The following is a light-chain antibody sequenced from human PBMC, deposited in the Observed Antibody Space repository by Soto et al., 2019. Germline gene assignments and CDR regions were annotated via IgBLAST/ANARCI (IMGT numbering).Light chain of an antibody. V-gene: IGLV2-14*01. CDR1: SSDIGNYNH. CDR3: SSYTSSDTLYL. CDR2: DVI. J-gene: IGLJ1*01. Sequence: QSVLSQPASVSGSPGQSITMSCTGTSSDIGNYNHVSWYQQHPGKAPKLVIYDVINRPSGVSNRFSGSKSGNTASLTISGLQADDEADYYCSSYTSSDTLYLFGTGTKVTVL.